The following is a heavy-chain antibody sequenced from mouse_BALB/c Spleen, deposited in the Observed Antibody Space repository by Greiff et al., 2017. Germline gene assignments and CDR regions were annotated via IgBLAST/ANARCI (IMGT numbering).Heavy chain of an antibody. CDR1: GYTFTSYW. V-gene: IGHV1-7*01. J-gene: IGHJ2*01. D-gene: IGHD6-5*01. CDR2: INPSTGYT. CDR3: ARDHAEYFDY. Sequence: QVQLQQSGAELAKPGASVKMSCKASGYTFTSYWMHWVKQRPGQGLEWIGYINPSTGYTEYNQKFKDKATLTADKSSSTAYMQLSSLTSEDSAVYYCARDHAEYFDYWGQGTTLTVSS.